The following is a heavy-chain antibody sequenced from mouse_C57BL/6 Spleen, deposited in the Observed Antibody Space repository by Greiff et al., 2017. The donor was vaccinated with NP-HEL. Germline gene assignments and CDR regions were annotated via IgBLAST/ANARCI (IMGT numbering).Heavy chain of an antibody. J-gene: IGHJ3*01. Sequence: EVKLEESGGGLVKPGGSLKLSCAASGFTFSSYTMSWVRQTPEKRLEWVATISGGGGNTYYPDSVKGRFTISRDNAKNTLYLQMSSLRSEDTALYYCARHGKTWFAYWGQGTLVTVSA. V-gene: IGHV5-9*01. CDR1: GFTFSSYT. CDR2: ISGGGGNT. CDR3: ARHGKTWFAY.